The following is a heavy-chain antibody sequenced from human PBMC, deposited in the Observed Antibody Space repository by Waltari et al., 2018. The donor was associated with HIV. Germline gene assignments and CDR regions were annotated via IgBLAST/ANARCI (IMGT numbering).Heavy chain of an antibody. D-gene: IGHD3-10*01. Sequence: QVQLVQSGAEVKKSGASVKVSCKASGYIFTDYAIHWVRQAPGQRLEWMGWINADNGNTKYSGKFQGRVTITRDTSATIVNMDLSSLRSEDTAVYYCAREGRFYGSGSYYAYWGQGTLVTVPS. CDR1: GYIFTDYA. CDR3: AREGRFYGSGSYYAY. V-gene: IGHV1-3*01. J-gene: IGHJ4*02. CDR2: INADNGNT.